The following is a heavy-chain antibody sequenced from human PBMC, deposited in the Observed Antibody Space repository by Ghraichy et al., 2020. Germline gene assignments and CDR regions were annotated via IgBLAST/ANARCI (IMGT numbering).Heavy chain of an antibody. J-gene: IGHJ3*01. CDR1: GFTFDDYT. D-gene: IGHD6-19*01. Sequence: GGSLRLSCAASGFTFDDYTMHWVRQAPGKGLEWVSLISWDGGSTYYADSVKGRFTISRDNSKNSLYLQMNSLRTEDTALYYCAKDIGIAVAGIPKQWGQGTMVTVSS. CDR2: ISWDGGST. V-gene: IGHV3-43*01. CDR3: AKDIGIAVAGIPKQ.